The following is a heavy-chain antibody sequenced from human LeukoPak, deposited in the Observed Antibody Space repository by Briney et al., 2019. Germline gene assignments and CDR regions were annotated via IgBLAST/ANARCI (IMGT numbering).Heavy chain of an antibody. CDR3: ARDGRPRVGGQVWLDY. J-gene: IGHJ4*02. V-gene: IGHV3-23*03. CDR2: IFSGGSTT. Sequence: GGSLRLSCAASGFKFSNYGMSGVRQSPAKGLEWISLIFSGGSTTYYTAPLKGRFTTSRDTLKNTLSLQRDSLRDEDTATYHSARDGRPRVGGQVWLDYGGQGTLVAVPS. D-gene: IGHD3-16*01. CDR1: GFKFSNYG.